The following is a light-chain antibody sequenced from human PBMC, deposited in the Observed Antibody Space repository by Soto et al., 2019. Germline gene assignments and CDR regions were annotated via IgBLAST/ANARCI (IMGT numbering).Light chain of an antibody. CDR2: DAS. J-gene: IGKJ2*01. Sequence: DIQMTQSPSTLSASVGDRVTITCRASQSIGSWLAWYQQKPGKAPKLLIYDASSLESGVPSRFSGSGSGTEFTLTISSLQPDDFATYYCQQYNSYPWSFGQGTKLEIK. CDR1: QSIGSW. V-gene: IGKV1-5*01. CDR3: QQYNSYPWS.